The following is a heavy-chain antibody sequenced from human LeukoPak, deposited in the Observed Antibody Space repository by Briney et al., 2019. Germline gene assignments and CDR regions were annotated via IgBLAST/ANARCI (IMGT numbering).Heavy chain of an antibody. V-gene: IGHV3-30-3*01. Sequence: GGSLRLSCAASGFTFSSYAMHWVRQAPGKGLEWVAVISYDGSNKYYADSVKGRFTISRDNSKNTLYLQMNSLRAEGTAVYYCARSQGPYDSSGYYYVPYWGQGTLVTVSS. J-gene: IGHJ4*02. CDR1: GFTFSSYA. CDR2: ISYDGSNK. D-gene: IGHD3-22*01. CDR3: ARSQGPYDSSGYYYVPY.